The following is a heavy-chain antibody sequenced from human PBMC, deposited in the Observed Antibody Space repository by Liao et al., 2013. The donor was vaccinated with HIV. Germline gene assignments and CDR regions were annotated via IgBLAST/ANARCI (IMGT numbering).Heavy chain of an antibody. V-gene: IGHV4-61*02. CDR3: ATPLGSDLDH. D-gene: IGHD3-10*01. J-gene: IGHJ4*02. CDR2: IYTSGRT. CDR1: GGSISTGSYH. Sequence: QVQLQESGPGLVKPSQTLSLTCSVSGGSISTGSYHWSWIRQPAGKGLEWIGRIYTSGRTDYNPSLRSRVTISVDTSKNQFSLRLTSVTAADTALYYCATPLGSDLDHWGQGTPGKRLL.